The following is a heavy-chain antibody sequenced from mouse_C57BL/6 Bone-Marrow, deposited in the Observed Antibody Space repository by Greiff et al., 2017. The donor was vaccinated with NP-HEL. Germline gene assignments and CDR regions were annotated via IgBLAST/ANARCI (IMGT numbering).Heavy chain of an antibody. V-gene: IGHV1-82*01. CDR2: IYPGDGDT. J-gene: IGHJ4*01. Sequence: QVQLQQSGPELVKPGASVKISCKASGYAFSSSWMNWVKQRPGKGLEWIGRIYPGDGDTNYNGKFKGKATLTADKSSSTAYMQLSSLTSEDSAVYFCASSIYYYGSSYFYYAMDYWGQGTSVTVSS. D-gene: IGHD1-1*01. CDR1: GYAFSSSW. CDR3: ASSIYYYGSSYFYYAMDY.